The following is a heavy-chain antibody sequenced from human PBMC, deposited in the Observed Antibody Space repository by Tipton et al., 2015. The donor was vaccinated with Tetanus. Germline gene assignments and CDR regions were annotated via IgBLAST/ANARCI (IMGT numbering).Heavy chain of an antibody. Sequence: TLSLTCAVYGGSFSGYYWSWIRQPPGKGLEWIGYIYYSGSTNYNPSLKSRVTISVDTSKNQFSLKPSSVTAADTAVYYCARVEGGQDYGDYGGTEYNWFDPWGQGTLVTVSS. V-gene: IGHV4-59*01. CDR1: GGSFSGYY. CDR3: ARVEGGQDYGDYGGTEYNWFDP. J-gene: IGHJ5*02. CDR2: IYYSGST. D-gene: IGHD4-17*01.